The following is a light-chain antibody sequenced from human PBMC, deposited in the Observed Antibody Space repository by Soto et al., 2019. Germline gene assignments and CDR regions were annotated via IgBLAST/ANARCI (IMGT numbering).Light chain of an antibody. CDR1: QDISSA. Sequence: DIQLTQSPSFLSASVGDRVTITCRASQDISSALAWYQQKPGKAPKILMYAASSLESWVPSRFSGSGSGTEFNLTITSLQPDDFATYYCQQVNSFPPFTFGGGTTVEIK. CDR2: AAS. CDR3: QQVNSFPPFT. V-gene: IGKV1-9*01. J-gene: IGKJ4*01.